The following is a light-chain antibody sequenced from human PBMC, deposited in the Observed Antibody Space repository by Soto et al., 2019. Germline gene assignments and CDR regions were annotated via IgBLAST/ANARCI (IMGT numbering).Light chain of an antibody. Sequence: QAVVTQPPSASGSPGQSVTISCTGTSSDVGGYNYVSWNQQHPGKAPKLMIYEVSKRPSGVPDRFSGSKSGNTASLTVSGLQAEDEADYYCSSYAGSNNYVFGTGTKLTVL. J-gene: IGLJ1*01. CDR3: SSYAGSNNYV. CDR1: SSDVGGYNY. CDR2: EVS. V-gene: IGLV2-8*01.